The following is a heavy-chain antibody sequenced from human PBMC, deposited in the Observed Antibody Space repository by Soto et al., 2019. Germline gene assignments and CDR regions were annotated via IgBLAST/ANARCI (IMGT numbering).Heavy chain of an antibody. CDR2: ISYDGSNK. CDR1: GFTFSSYA. D-gene: IGHD3-10*01. CDR3: ARDSGGWLQSSFAY. J-gene: IGHJ4*02. V-gene: IGHV3-30-3*01. Sequence: GGSLRLSCAASGFTFSSYAMHWVRQAPGKGLEWVAVISYDGSNKYYADSVKGRFTISRDNSKNTLYLQMNSLRAEDTAVYYCARDSGGWLQSSFAYWGQGTLVTVSS.